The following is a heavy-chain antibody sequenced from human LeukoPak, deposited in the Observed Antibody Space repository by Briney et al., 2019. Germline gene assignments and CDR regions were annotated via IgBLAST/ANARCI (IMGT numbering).Heavy chain of an antibody. Sequence: ASVKVSCKASGYTFTTYYIHWVRQAPGQGLEWMGWINPNSGGTNYAQKLQGRVTMTTDTSTSTAYMELRSLRSDDTAVYYCARDTAYGSGSYEFWGQGTLVTVSS. CDR3: ARDTAYGSGSYEF. CDR1: GYTFTTYY. D-gene: IGHD3-10*01. CDR2: INPNSGGT. J-gene: IGHJ4*02. V-gene: IGHV1-2*02.